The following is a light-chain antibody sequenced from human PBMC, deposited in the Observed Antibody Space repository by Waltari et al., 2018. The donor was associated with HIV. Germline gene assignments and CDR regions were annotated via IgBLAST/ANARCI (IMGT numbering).Light chain of an antibody. CDR1: HNINIQ. J-gene: IGKJ2*01. V-gene: IGKV3-15*01. CDR2: GTS. Sequence: EIVMTQSPATLSLYPGESATLSCRASHNINIQVAWYQKRPGQAPRLLVYGTSIRAIGVPGRFSGNGSGTEFILTISGLQSEDYAVYYCQQYHGWPSTFGQGTNLEI. CDR3: QQYHGWPST.